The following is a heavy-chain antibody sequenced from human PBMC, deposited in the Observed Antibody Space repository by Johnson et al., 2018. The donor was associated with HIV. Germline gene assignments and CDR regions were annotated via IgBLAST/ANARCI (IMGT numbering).Heavy chain of an antibody. CDR3: ARGMYYYDTSGYLIRPRAFDI. CDR1: GVIFSDYY. CDR2: INWSGGGT. D-gene: IGHD3-22*01. J-gene: IGHJ3*02. V-gene: IGHV3-11*01. Sequence: QVLLVESGGGLVKPGGSLRLSCVASGVIFSDYYMSWIRQAPGKGLEWVSGINWSGGGTAYADSVKDRFTVSSDNAKNSLYLQMNSLRAEDTALYYCARGMYYYDTSGYLIRPRAFDIWGQGTVVTVSS.